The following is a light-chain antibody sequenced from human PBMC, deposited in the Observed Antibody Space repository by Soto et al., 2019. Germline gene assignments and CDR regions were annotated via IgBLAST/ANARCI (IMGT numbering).Light chain of an antibody. Sequence: DIQMTQSPSTLSGSVGDRVTITCRASQTISSWLAWYQQKPGKAPKLLIYKASTLKSGVPSRFSGSGSGTEFTLTISSLQPDDFATYSCQHYNHWPQWTXG. V-gene: IGKV1-5*03. J-gene: IGKJ1*01. CDR2: KAS. CDR3: QHYNHWPQWT. CDR1: QTISSW.